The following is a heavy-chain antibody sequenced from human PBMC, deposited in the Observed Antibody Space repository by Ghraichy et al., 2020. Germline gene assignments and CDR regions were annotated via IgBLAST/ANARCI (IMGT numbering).Heavy chain of an antibody. D-gene: IGHD4-17*01. CDR2: IYYNGNT. CDR1: GGSISPYY. V-gene: IGHV4-59*08. CDR3: ARHGLGDSVSFDA. Sequence: LNISCTVAGGSISPYYWSWIRQPPEKGLEWLGYIYYNGNTNYGPSLKSRGTISLDMSENQFSLKLTSVTAADTAVYYCARHGLGDSVSFDAWGQGALVTVSS. J-gene: IGHJ4*02.